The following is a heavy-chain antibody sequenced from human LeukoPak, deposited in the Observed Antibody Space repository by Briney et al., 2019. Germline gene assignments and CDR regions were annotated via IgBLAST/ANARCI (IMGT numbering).Heavy chain of an antibody. Sequence: ASVKVSCKASGYTFTSYGISWVRQAPGQGLEWMGWISVYNGNTNYAQKLQGRVTMTTDTPTSTAYMELRSLGSDDTAVYYCAREVAAGYFDSWGQGTLVTVSS. D-gene: IGHD6-13*01. CDR1: GYTFTSYG. J-gene: IGHJ4*02. V-gene: IGHV1-18*04. CDR2: ISVYNGNT. CDR3: AREVAAGYFDS.